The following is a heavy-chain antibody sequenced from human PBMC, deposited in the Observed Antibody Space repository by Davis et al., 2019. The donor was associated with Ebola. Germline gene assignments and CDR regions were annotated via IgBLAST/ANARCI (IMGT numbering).Heavy chain of an antibody. CDR1: GFTFRSYG. J-gene: IGHJ6*02. CDR3: ARGTGLYYYYGMDV. Sequence: GGSLRLSCAASGFTFRSYGMHWVRQAPDKGLEWVAVIWYDGSRKYYGDSVKGRFTISRDNSKNTLYLQMNSLRAEDTAVYYCARGTGLYYYYGMDVWGQGTTVTVSS. D-gene: IGHD3/OR15-3a*01. V-gene: IGHV3-30*19. CDR2: IWYDGSRK.